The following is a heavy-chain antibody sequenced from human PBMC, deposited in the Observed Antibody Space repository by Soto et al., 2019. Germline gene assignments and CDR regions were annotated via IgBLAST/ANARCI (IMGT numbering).Heavy chain of an antibody. CDR2: IYYSGSP. CDR3: ARNRDRYHPYSIVY. J-gene: IGHJ4*02. V-gene: IGHV4-59*13. Sequence: SETLSLTCTVSGGCISSYYCTWTRQPPEKGLEWIGYIYYSGSPNYNPSLKSRVTISVDTSKNQFSLKLSSVTAADTAVYYCARNRDRYHPYSIVYWGQGTLGTVS. D-gene: IGHD2-15*01. CDR1: GGCISSYY.